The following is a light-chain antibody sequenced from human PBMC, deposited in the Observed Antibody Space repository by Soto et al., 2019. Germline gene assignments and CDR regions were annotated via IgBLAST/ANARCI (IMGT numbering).Light chain of an antibody. Sequence: DIVMTQSPDSLAVSLGERATINCKSSQSVLYSSNNKNYLAWYQQKPGQPPKLLIYWASTRESGVPDRFSGSGSGTDFTLPISSLQAEDVAVYYCQQYYSIQWTFGQGTKVEIK. CDR2: WAS. CDR1: QSVLYSSNNKNY. CDR3: QQYYSIQWT. J-gene: IGKJ1*01. V-gene: IGKV4-1*01.